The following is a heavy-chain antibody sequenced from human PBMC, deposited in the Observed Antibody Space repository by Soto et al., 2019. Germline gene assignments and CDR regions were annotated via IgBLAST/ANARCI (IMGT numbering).Heavy chain of an antibody. V-gene: IGHV4-31*03. J-gene: IGHJ4*02. CDR3: ARAFIGSSWPSKNQFDY. D-gene: IGHD6-13*01. CDR2: IYYSGST. CDR1: GGSISSGGYY. Sequence: QVQLQESGPGLVKPSQTLSLTCTVSGGSISSGGYYWSWIRQHPGKGLEWIGYIYYSGSTYYNPSLKSRVTISVDTSKNQFSLKLSSVTAADTAVYYCARAFIGSSWPSKNQFDYWGQGTLVTVSS.